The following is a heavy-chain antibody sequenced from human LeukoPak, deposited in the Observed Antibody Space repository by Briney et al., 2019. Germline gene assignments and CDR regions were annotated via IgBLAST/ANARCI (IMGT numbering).Heavy chain of an antibody. CDR1: GFTFSSYG. J-gene: IGHJ4*02. D-gene: IGHD6-13*01. Sequence: GGSLRLSCAASGFTFSSYGMHWVRQAPGKGLEWVAVIWYDGSNKYYADSVKGRFTISRDNSKNTLYLQMNSVRAEDTAVYYCASEGTAAAGKRRSSQFDYWGQGTLVTVSS. V-gene: IGHV3-33*01. CDR3: ASEGTAAAGKRRSSQFDY. CDR2: IWYDGSNK.